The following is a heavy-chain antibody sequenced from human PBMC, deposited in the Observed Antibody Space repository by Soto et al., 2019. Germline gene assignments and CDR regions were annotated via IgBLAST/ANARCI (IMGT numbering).Heavy chain of an antibody. CDR1: GGSFSGYY. J-gene: IGHJ6*02. CDR3: ARVYDSSGYYFRATYYYGMDV. Sequence: SETLSLTCAVHGGSFSGYYWSWIRQPPGKGLEWIGEINHSGSTNYNPSLKSRVTISVDTSKNQFSLKLSSVTAADTAVYYCARVYDSSGYYFRATYYYGMDVWGQGTTVTVS. V-gene: IGHV4-34*01. D-gene: IGHD3-22*01. CDR2: INHSGST.